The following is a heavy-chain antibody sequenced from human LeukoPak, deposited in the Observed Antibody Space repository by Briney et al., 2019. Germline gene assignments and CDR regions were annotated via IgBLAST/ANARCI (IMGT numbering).Heavy chain of an antibody. J-gene: IGHJ4*02. CDR1: GFTFSSYG. CDR3: AKDRTSWYYFDY. V-gene: IGHV3-30*02. CDR2: IRYDGNDK. Sequence: GGSLRLSCAASGFTFSSYGMHWVRQAPGKGLEWVAFIRYDGNDKSYADSVKGRFAISRDNSKNTLYLQMNSLRAEDTAVYYCAKDRTSWYYFDYWGQGTLVTVSS.